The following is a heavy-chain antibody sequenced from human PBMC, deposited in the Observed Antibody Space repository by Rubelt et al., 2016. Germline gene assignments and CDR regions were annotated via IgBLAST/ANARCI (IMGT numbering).Heavy chain of an antibody. V-gene: IGHV3-7*04. CDR1: GFTFSSEW. CDR2: INQDGSDK. D-gene: IGHD2-21*01. Sequence: EVKLVESGGGLVQPGGSLRLSCAASGFTFSSEWMSWVRQAPGKGLEWVANINQDGSDKYYVDSVKGRFTISRNNAKNSLSLQMNSLRAEDSALYYCARGLGSSFIIAGGAQYWGQGTLVTVAS. CDR3: ARGLGSSFIIAGGAQY. J-gene: IGHJ4*02.